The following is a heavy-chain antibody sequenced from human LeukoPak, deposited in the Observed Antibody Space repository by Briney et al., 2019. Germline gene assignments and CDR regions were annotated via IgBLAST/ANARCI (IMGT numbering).Heavy chain of an antibody. V-gene: IGHV4-59*08. CDR3: GGSTAYYPFSYYYYMDV. CDR1: GGSISISY. D-gene: IGHD3-22*01. CDR2: IYYNGRT. J-gene: IGHJ6*03. Sequence: SETLSLTCTVSGGSISISYGSWIRQPPGRGLEWIAYIYYNGRTNYNPSLKSRVPISVDTSKNQFSLKLSSVTAADTAVYYCGGSTAYYPFSYYYYMDVWGKGTTVTVSS.